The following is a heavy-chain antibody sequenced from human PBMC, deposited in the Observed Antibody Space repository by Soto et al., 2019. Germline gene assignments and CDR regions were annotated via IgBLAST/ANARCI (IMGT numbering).Heavy chain of an antibody. V-gene: IGHV4-34*01. CDR3: ARQGIGITIFGVVIIKNGAFDY. CDR2: INHSGST. Sequence: SETLSLTCAVYGGSFSGYYWSWIRQPPGKGLEWIGEINHSGSTNYNPSLKSRVTISVDTSKNQFSLKLSSVTAADTAVYYCARQGIGITIFGVVIIKNGAFDYWGQGTLVTVSS. J-gene: IGHJ4*02. CDR1: GGSFSGYY. D-gene: IGHD3-3*01.